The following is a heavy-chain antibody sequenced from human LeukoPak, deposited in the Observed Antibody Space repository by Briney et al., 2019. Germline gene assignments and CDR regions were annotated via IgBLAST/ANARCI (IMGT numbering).Heavy chain of an antibody. CDR3: AKESFWDSSGWSDY. CDR2: INWNGGST. V-gene: IGHV3-20*04. J-gene: IGHJ4*02. CDR1: GFTFDDYG. Sequence: GGSLRLSCAASGFTFDDYGMSWVRQAPGKGLEWVSGINWNGGSTGYADSVKGRFTISRDNAKNSLYLQMNSLRAEDTALYYCAKESFWDSSGWSDYWGQGTLVTVSS. D-gene: IGHD6-19*01.